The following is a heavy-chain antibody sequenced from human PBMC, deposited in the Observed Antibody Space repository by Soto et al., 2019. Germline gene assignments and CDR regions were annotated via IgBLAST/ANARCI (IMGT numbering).Heavy chain of an antibody. CDR1: GGSVSSGSYY. D-gene: IGHD3-16*01. V-gene: IGHV4-61*01. Sequence: PSETLSLTCTVSGGSVSSGSYYWSWIRQPPGKGLEWIGYIYYSGSTNYSPSLKSRVTISVDTSKNQYSLKLSSVTAADTAVYYCARDLLITSEDYYYGMDVWGQGTTVTVSS. CDR3: ARDLLITSEDYYYGMDV. J-gene: IGHJ6*02. CDR2: IYYSGST.